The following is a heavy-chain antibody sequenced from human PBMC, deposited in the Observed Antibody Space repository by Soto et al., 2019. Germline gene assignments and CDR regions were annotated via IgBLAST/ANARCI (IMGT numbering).Heavy chain of an antibody. J-gene: IGHJ4*02. V-gene: IGHV3-23*01. CDR2: ISGSGGST. Sequence: EVQLLESGGGLVQPGGSLRLSCAASGFTFSSYAMSWVRQAPGKGLEWVPAISGSGGSTYYADSVKGRFTISRANSKNKLYLQMNSLRAEDTAVYYCAKDSPGYSSGFSFRDYWGQGTLVTVSS. CDR1: GFTFSSYA. CDR3: AKDSPGYSSGFSFRDY. D-gene: IGHD6-19*01.